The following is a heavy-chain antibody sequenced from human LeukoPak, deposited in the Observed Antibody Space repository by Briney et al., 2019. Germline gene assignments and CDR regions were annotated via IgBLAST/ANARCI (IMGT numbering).Heavy chain of an antibody. CDR2: IIPIFGTA. CDR1: GYTFTSYD. CDR3: ASQSYYSAFDI. V-gene: IGHV1-69*05. D-gene: IGHD1-26*01. J-gene: IGHJ3*02. Sequence: GASVKVSCKASGYTFTSYDINWVRQATGQGLEWMGGIIPIFGTANYAQKFQGRVTITTDESTSTAYMELSSLRSEDTAVYYCASQSYYSAFDIWGQGTMVTVSS.